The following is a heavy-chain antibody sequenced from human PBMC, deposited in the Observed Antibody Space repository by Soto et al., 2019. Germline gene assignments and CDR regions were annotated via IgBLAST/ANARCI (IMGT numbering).Heavy chain of an antibody. J-gene: IGHJ5*02. V-gene: IGHV3-33*01. CDR1: GFTFSSYG. CDR2: IWYDGSNK. CDR3: ARDGGQQLALGWFDP. D-gene: IGHD6-13*01. Sequence: GGSLRLSCAASGFTFSSYGMHWVRQAPGKGLEWVAVIWYDGSNKYYADSVKGRFTISRDNSKNTLYLQMNSLRAEDTAVYYCARDGGQQLALGWFDPWGQGTLVTVSS.